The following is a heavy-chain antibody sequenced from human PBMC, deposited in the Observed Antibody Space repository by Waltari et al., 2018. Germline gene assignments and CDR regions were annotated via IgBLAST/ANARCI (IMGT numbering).Heavy chain of an antibody. J-gene: IGHJ4*02. V-gene: IGHV3-7*01. CDR1: GFTFSSYW. CDR2: IKQDGSEK. CDR3: ARDPIAVALAD. D-gene: IGHD6-19*01. Sequence: EVQLVESGGGLVQPGGSLRLSCAASGFTFSSYWMSWVRQAPGKGLEWVANIKQDGSEKYYVDAVKGRFTISRDNAKNSLYLQMNSLRAEDTAVYYCARDPIAVALADWGQGTLVTVSS.